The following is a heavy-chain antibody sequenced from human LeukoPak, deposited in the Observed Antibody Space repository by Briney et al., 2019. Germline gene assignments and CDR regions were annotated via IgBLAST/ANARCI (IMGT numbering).Heavy chain of an antibody. CDR2: IYYSGST. V-gene: IGHV4-39*07. Sequence: PSETLSLTCTVSGGSISGSSYYWGWIRQPPGKGLEWIGSIYYSGSTYYNPSLKSRVTISVDTSKNQFSLKLSSVTAADTAVYYCARVLKVTMTYYGMDVWGQGTTVTVSS. D-gene: IGHD3-22*01. CDR1: GGSISGSSYY. J-gene: IGHJ6*02. CDR3: ARVLKVTMTYYGMDV.